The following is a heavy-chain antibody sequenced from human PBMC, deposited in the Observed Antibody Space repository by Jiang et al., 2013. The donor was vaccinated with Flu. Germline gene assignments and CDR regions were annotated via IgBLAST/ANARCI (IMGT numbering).Heavy chain of an antibody. D-gene: IGHD3-10*01. CDR1: GFTFSSYA. Sequence: VQLVESGGGVVQPGRSLRLSCAASGFTFSSYAMHWVRQAPGKGLEWVAVISYDGSNKYYADSVKGRFTISRDNSKNTLYLQMNSLRAEDTAVYYCATYYGSGSYWFDYWGQGTLVTV. CDR3: ATYYGSGSYWFDY. CDR2: ISYDGSNK. J-gene: IGHJ4*02. V-gene: IGHV3-30-3*01.